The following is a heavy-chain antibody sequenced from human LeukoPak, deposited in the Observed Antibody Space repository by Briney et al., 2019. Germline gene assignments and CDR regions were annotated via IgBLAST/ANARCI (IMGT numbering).Heavy chain of an antibody. Sequence: AGGSLRLSCAASGFTFSSYWMHWVRQAPGKGLVWVSRITSDGSSTSYVDSVKGRFTISRDNSKNTLYLQMNSLRAEDTAVYYCAKVRYMVRGNNWFDPWGQGTLVTVSS. V-gene: IGHV3-74*01. CDR1: GFTFSSYW. J-gene: IGHJ5*02. CDR2: ITSDGSST. CDR3: AKVRYMVRGNNWFDP. D-gene: IGHD3-10*01.